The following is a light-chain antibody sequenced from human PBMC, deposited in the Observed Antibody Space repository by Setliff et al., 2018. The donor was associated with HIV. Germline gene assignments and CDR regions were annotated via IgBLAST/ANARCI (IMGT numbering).Light chain of an antibody. CDR1: SSDVGGYDY. J-gene: IGLJ1*01. CDR2: QVS. CDR3: CSNTGSNTFV. Sequence: QSVLTQPPSASGSPGQSVTISCTGTSSDVGGYDYVSWCQQHPGKAPKLIIYQVSQRPSGVPDRFSGSKSGNTASLTVSALQTEDEADYYCCSNTGSNTFVFGTGTKATV. V-gene: IGLV2-8*01.